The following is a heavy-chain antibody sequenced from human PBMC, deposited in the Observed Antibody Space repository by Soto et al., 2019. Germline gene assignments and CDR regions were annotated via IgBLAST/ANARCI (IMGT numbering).Heavy chain of an antibody. Sequence: SETLSLTCAVSGYSISSGYYWGWIRQPPGKGLEWIGSIYHSGSTYYNPSLKSRVTISIDTSKNQFSLKLSSVTAADTAVYYCARDDIVATPFDYWGQGTLVTVSS. CDR3: ARDDIVATPFDY. CDR1: GYSISSGYY. CDR2: IYHSGST. V-gene: IGHV4-38-2*02. D-gene: IGHD5-12*01. J-gene: IGHJ4*02.